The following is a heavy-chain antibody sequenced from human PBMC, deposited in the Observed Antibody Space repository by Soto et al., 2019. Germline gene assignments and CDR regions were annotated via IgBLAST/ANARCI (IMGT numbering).Heavy chain of an antibody. D-gene: IGHD3-22*01. CDR3: ARGVYYYESSGYYYGLSWYFDL. J-gene: IGHJ2*01. V-gene: IGHV4-4*07. Sequence: QVQLQESGPGLVKPSETLSLTCSVSGGSINTYYWNWIRQPAGKGLEWIGRIYTSGSTNYNPSLKSRVTKSVDTSKNQFSLKLSSVTAADTAVYYCARGVYYYESSGYYYGLSWYFDLWGRGTLVTVSS. CDR1: GGSINTYY. CDR2: IYTSGST.